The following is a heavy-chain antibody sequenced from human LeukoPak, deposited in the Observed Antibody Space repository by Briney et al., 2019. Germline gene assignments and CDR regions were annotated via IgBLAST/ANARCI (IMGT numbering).Heavy chain of an antibody. CDR2: ISGSGGST. V-gene: IGHV3-23*01. D-gene: IGHD5-12*01. Sequence: GGSLRLSCVASGITFSNYAVSWVRQAPEKGLEWVSAISGSGGSTYYADSVKGRFTISRDNSKNTLYLQMNSLRAEDTAVYYCAKFGGYGFDYWGQGTLVTVSS. CDR1: GITFSNYA. CDR3: AKFGGYGFDY. J-gene: IGHJ4*02.